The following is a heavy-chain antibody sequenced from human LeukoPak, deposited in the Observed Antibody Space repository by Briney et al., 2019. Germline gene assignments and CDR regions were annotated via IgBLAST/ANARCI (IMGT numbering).Heavy chain of an antibody. D-gene: IGHD3-22*01. J-gene: IGHJ4*02. CDR1: GFTFGDDA. V-gene: IGHV3-49*04. CDR2: IRSKAYGGTT. CDR3: TRDRPQDYYDSSGYYYPPLFDY. Sequence: GGSLRLSCTASGFTFGDDAMSWVRQAPGKGLQWVGFIRSKAYGGTTEYAASVKGRFTISRDDSKSIAYLQMNSLKTEDTAVYYCTRDRPQDYYDSSGYYYPPLFDYWGLGTLVTVSS.